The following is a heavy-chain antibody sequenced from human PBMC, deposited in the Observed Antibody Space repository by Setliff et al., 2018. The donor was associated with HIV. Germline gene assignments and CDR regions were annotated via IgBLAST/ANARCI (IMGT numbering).Heavy chain of an antibody. CDR1: GGSISSYY. V-gene: IGHV4-59*08. CDR3: ARHNTGYSYGYDYYYYYMDV. D-gene: IGHD5-18*01. J-gene: IGHJ6*03. CDR2: IYTSGST. Sequence: KPSETLSLTCTVSGGSISSYYWSWIRQPPGKGLEWIGYIYTSGSTNYNPSLKSRVTISVDTPKNQFSLKLSSVTAADTAVYYCARHNTGYSYGYDYYYYYMDVWGKGTSVTVSS.